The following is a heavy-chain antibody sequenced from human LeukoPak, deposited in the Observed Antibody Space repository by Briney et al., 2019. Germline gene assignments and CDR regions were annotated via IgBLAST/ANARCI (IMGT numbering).Heavy chain of an antibody. CDR3: ARDTRDYSLDV. CDR2: INSDGSSL. CDR1: GFTLNTYW. Sequence: GGSLRLSCAASGFTLNTYWMNWVCQAPGKGLVWVSRINSDGSSLTYADSVKGRFTVSRDDAKNTLYLQMNSLRAEDTAVYYCARDTRDYSLDVWGQGTTVTVSS. J-gene: IGHJ6*02. V-gene: IGHV3-74*03.